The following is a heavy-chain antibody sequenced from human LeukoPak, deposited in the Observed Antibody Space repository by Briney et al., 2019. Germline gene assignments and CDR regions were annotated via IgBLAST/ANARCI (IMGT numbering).Heavy chain of an antibody. Sequence: SETLSLTCTVSGGSISSSSYYWGWIRQPPGKGLEWIGSIYYSGSTYYNPSLKSRVTISVDTSKNQFSLELSSVTAADTAVYYCARHRGGGGSPPVWFDPWGQGTLVTVSS. V-gene: IGHV4-39*01. J-gene: IGHJ5*02. CDR1: GGSISSSSYY. D-gene: IGHD2-15*01. CDR3: ARHRGGGGSPPVWFDP. CDR2: IYYSGST.